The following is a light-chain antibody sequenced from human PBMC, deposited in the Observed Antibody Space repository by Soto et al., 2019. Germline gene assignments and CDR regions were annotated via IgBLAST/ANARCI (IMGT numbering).Light chain of an antibody. V-gene: IGKV1-39*01. CDR2: AAS. J-gene: IGKJ4*01. CDR3: QQSRSSPLT. CDR1: QSIDNY. Sequence: DIPMTQSPSSLSASVGDRVTIPCRASQSIDNYLNWYQQKPGKAPQLLIYAASILQSGVPSRFSGSGSGTDFTLTISSLQPEDSANYFCQQSRSSPLTFGGGTKVEVK.